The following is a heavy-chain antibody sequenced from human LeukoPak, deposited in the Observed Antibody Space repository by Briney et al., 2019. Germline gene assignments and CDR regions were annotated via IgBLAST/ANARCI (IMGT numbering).Heavy chain of an antibody. CDR1: GFTFSAYG. CDR2: VWYDGRDK. V-gene: IGHV3-30*02. J-gene: IGHJ4*02. Sequence: PGGSLRLSCEVSGFTFSAYGIHWVRQSPGRGGEGLPFVWYDGRDKFYADSVKGRFIVFKDNSRTTLKLQMNSLRSEDTAVYFCARGGARDIWYFAYWGQGIRVTVSS. CDR3: ARGGARDIWYFAY. D-gene: IGHD2-21*01.